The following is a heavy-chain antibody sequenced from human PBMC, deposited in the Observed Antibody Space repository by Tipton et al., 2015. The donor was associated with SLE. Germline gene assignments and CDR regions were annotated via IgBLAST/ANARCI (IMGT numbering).Heavy chain of an antibody. Sequence: LRLSCTVSGGSISSYYWSWIRQPPGKGLEWIGYIYYSGSTNYNPSLKSRVTISVDTSKNQFSLKLSSVTAADTAVYYCARVAGYYGSWHCDCYMDVWGKGTTVTVYS. V-gene: IGHV4-59*01. CDR1: GGSISSYY. D-gene: IGHD3-10*01. J-gene: IGHJ6*03. CDR2: IYYSGST. CDR3: ARVAGYYGSWHCDCYMDV.